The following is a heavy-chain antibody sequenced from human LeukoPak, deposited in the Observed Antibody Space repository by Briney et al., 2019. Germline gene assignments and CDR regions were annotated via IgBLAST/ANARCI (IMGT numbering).Heavy chain of an antibody. CDR2: INPNSGGT. Sequence: GASVTVSCTASGYTFTVYYMHWVRQAPGQGLEWMGWINPNSGGTNYAQKFQGRVTMSRDTSISTAYMDLSRLRSDDTAVYYCAREALVSSGYYFDDWGQGTLVTVSS. V-gene: IGHV1-2*02. CDR1: GYTFTVYY. J-gene: IGHJ4*02. CDR3: AREALVSSGYYFDD. D-gene: IGHD3-22*01.